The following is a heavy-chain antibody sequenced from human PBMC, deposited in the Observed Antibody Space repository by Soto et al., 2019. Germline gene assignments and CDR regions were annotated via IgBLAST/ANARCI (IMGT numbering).Heavy chain of an antibody. CDR1: GGSIISGDYY. D-gene: IGHD2-8*01. V-gene: IGHV4-30-4*01. J-gene: IGHJ6*02. CDR3: VRDTMEADASYYYALDV. Sequence: SETLSLTCIVSGGSIISGDYYWSWIRQPPGKGLEWIGYISYSGSTYYNPSLKGRATISVDTSKNQFSLKLSSVIAADTAVYYCVRDTMEADASYYYALDVGGQGTTVTV. CDR2: ISYSGST.